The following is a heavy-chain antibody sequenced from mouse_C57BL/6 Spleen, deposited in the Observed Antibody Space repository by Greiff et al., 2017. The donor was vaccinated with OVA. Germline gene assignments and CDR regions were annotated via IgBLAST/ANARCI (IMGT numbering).Heavy chain of an antibody. J-gene: IGHJ2*01. Sequence: QVQLQQPGAELVRPGSSVKLSCKASGYTFTSYWMDWVKQRPGQGLEWIGNIYPSDSATHYNQKFKDKATLTVDKSSSTAYMQLSSLTSEDSAVYYCASRGLKIPYYFDYWGQGTTRTVSS. D-gene: IGHD1-3*01. CDR2: IYPSDSAT. CDR1: GYTFTSYW. CDR3: ASRGLKIPYYFDY. V-gene: IGHV1-61*01.